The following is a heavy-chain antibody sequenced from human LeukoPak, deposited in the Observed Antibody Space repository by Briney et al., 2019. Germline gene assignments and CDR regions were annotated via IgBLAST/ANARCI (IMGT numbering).Heavy chain of an antibody. Sequence: SETLSLTCTVSGGSISSSSYYWGWIRQPPGKGLEWIGSIYYSGSTYYNPSLKSRVTISVDTSKNQFSLKLSSVTAADTAVYYCARHGYCSGGSCPNWFGPWGQGTLVTVSS. J-gene: IGHJ5*02. CDR3: ARHGYCSGGSCPNWFGP. V-gene: IGHV4-39*01. CDR2: IYYSGST. D-gene: IGHD2-15*01. CDR1: GGSISSSSYY.